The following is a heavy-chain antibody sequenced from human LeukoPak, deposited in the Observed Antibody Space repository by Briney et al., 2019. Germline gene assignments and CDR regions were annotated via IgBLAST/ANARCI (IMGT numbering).Heavy chain of an antibody. D-gene: IGHD5-18*01. CDR2: ISSSGSTI. CDR1: GFTFSSYE. V-gene: IGHV3-48*03. Sequence: GGSLRLSCAASGFTFSSYEMNWVRQAPGKGLEWVSYISSSGSTIYYADSVKGRFTISRDNAKNSMYLQMNSLRAEDTAVYYCARDLSGITGYTYGRGIDYWGQGTLVTVSS. J-gene: IGHJ4*02. CDR3: ARDLSGITGYTYGRGIDY.